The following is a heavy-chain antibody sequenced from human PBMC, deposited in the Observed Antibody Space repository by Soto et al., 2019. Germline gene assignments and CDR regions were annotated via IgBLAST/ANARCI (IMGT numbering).Heavy chain of an antibody. J-gene: IGHJ4*02. CDR1: GFTFSSYA. V-gene: IGHV3-23*01. D-gene: IGHD2-21*02. CDR3: AKERLVCGGDCYASLDY. Sequence: GGSLRLSCAASGFTFSSYAMSWVRQAPGKGLEWVSAISGSGGSTYYADSVKGRFTISRDNSKNTLYLQMNSLRAEDTAVYYCAKERLVCGGDCYASLDYWGQGTLVTVSS. CDR2: ISGSGGST.